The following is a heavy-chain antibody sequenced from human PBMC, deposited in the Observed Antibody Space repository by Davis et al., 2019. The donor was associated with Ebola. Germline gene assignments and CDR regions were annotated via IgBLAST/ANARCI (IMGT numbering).Heavy chain of an antibody. CDR1: GFTFSSYS. V-gene: IGHV3-21*01. D-gene: IGHD2-2*01. CDR2: ISSSSSYI. Sequence: GGSLRLSCAASGFTFSSYSMNWVRQAPGKGLEWVSSISSSSSYIYYADSVKGRFTISRDNAKNSLYLQMNSLRAEDTAVYYCARHYAGVAPFDYWGQGTLVTVSS. J-gene: IGHJ4*02. CDR3: ARHYAGVAPFDY.